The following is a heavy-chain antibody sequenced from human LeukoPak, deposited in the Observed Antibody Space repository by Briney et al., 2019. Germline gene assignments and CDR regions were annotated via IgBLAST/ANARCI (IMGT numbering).Heavy chain of an antibody. V-gene: IGHV4-34*01. Sequence: SETLSLTCADYGGSFSGYYWSWIRQPPGKGLEWIGEINHSGSTNYNPSLKSRVTISVDTSKNQFSLKLSSVTAADTAVYYCASRGYSRPFDYWGQGTLVTVSS. D-gene: IGHD6-13*01. J-gene: IGHJ4*02. CDR3: ASRGYSRPFDY. CDR2: INHSGST. CDR1: GGSFSGYY.